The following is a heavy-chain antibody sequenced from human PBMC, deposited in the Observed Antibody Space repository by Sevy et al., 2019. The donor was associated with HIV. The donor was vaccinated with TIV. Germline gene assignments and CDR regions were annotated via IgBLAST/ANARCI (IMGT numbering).Heavy chain of an antibody. J-gene: IGHJ6*02. CDR3: ARILHYYYGMDV. Sequence: GGSLRLSCAASGFTVSSDYMSWVRQAPGKGLEYVSVIYSGGSTYYADCVKGRFTISRDNSKNMLFLQMNSLRAEDTAVYYCARILHYYYGMDVWGQGTTVTVSS. V-gene: IGHV3-53*01. CDR1: GFTVSSDY. CDR2: IYSGGST.